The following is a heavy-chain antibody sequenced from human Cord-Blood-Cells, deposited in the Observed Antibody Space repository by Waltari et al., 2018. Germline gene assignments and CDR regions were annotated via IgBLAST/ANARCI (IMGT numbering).Heavy chain of an antibody. CDR3: ARENDFWSGYYVDY. V-gene: IGHV3-7*01. CDR2: IKQDGSEK. D-gene: IGHD3-3*01. J-gene: IGHJ4*02. Sequence: EVQLVASGGGLVQPGGSLRLACAASGFTFSRYWMSWVRPAPGKGLEWVANIKQDGSEKYYVDSVKGRFTISRDNAKNSLYLQMNSLRAEDTAVYYCARENDFWSGYYVDYWGQGTLVTVSS. CDR1: GFTFSRYW.